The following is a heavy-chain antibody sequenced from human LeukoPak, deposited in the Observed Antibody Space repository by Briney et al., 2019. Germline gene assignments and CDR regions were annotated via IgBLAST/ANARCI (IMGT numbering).Heavy chain of an antibody. CDR3: AGVVPAAIRGPFDY. D-gene: IGHD2-2*02. V-gene: IGHV4-34*01. CDR1: GGSFSGYY. Sequence: SETLSLTCAVYGGSFSGYYWSWLRQPPGKGLEWIGEINHSGSTNYNPSLKSRVTISVDTSKSQFSLKLSSVTAADTAVYYCAGVVPAAIRGPFDYWGQGTLVTVSS. J-gene: IGHJ4*02. CDR2: INHSGST.